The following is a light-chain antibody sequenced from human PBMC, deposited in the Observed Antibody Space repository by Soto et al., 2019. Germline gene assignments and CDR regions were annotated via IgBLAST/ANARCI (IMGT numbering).Light chain of an antibody. V-gene: IGKV3-20*01. CDR1: QSVSRNY. CDR2: AAS. J-gene: IGKJ1*01. CDR3: QQYGSAPRT. Sequence: EIVLTQSPGTLSLSPGERATLSCRASQSVSRNYLAWYQQKPGQALRLLIYAASSRISGIPDSFSGSGSGTDFTLTISILEPEDFAVYHCQQYGSAPRTVGQGTKVEI.